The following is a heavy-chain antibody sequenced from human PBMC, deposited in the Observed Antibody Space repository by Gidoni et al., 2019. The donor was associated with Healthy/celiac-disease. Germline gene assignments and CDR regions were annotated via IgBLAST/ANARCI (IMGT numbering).Heavy chain of an antibody. CDR3: ARVYGLDAFDI. J-gene: IGHJ3*02. V-gene: IGHV4-30-2*01. D-gene: IGHD2-2*02. Sequence: LEWIGYIYHSGSTYYNPSLKSRVTISVDRSKNQFPLKLSSVTAADTAVYYCARVYGLDAFDIWGQGTMVTVSS. CDR2: IYHSGST.